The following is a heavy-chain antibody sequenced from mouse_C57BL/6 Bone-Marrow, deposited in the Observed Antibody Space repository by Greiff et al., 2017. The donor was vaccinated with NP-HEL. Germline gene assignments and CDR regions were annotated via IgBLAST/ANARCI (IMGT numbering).Heavy chain of an antibody. CDR2: ISSGSSTI. CDR1: GFTFSDYG. V-gene: IGHV5-17*01. Sequence: EVQVVESGGGLVKPGGSLKLSCAASGFTFSDYGMHWVRQAPEKGLEWVAYISSGSSTIYYAYTVKGRFTISRDHAKNTLCLQMTSLRSEDTAMYYCARRLYFDYWGQGTTLTVSS. CDR3: ARRLYFDY. J-gene: IGHJ2*01.